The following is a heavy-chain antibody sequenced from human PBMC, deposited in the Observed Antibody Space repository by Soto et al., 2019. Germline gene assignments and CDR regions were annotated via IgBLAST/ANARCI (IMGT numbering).Heavy chain of an antibody. J-gene: IGHJ5*01. V-gene: IGHV3-23*01. CDR2: ISGRGGAI. CDR1: GFTFNSYS. Sequence: EVQLLESGGGLVQPGGSLRLSCAASGFTFNSYSMSWVRQAPGKGLEWVSIISGRGGAIFYADSVKGRFTISRDNSKSTLYLQMNSLRAEDTALYYCAKKGVVPDGNDWFESWGQGTSVTVSS. D-gene: IGHD2-15*01. CDR3: AKKGVVPDGNDWFES.